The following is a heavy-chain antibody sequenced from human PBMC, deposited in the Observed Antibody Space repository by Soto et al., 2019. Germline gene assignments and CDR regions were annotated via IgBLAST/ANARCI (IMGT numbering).Heavy chain of an antibody. J-gene: IGHJ5*01. D-gene: IGHD2-21*01. CDR3: ASSDGYNFNWLDS. V-gene: IGHV1-8*01. CDR1: GYTFATYD. Sequence: QVQLVQSGAEVKTPGASVKVSCKASGYTFATYDINWVRQAPGQGLEWMGWMNPNSGNTGYAQKFKGRLTMTRDTALSVAHMELSSLRNEDTAVYYCASSDGYNFNWLDSWGQGTLVTVSA. CDR2: MNPNSGNT.